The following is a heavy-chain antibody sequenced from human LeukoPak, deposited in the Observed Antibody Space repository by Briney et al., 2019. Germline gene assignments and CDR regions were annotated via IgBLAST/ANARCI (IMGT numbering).Heavy chain of an antibody. CDR1: GVSISSYY. V-gene: IGHV4-59*01. Sequence: PSETLSLTCTVSGVSISSYYWSWIRQPPGKGLEWIGYIYYSGSTNYNPSLKSRVTISVDTSKDQFPLKLSSVTAADTAVYYCSSIAAGYGMDVWGQGTTVTVSS. D-gene: IGHD6-13*01. CDR2: IYYSGST. CDR3: SSIAAGYGMDV. J-gene: IGHJ6*02.